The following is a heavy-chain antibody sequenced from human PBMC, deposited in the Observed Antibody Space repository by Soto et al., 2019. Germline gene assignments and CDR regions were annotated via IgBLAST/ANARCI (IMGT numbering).Heavy chain of an antibody. CDR1: GYTFTGYY. V-gene: IGHV1-2*02. D-gene: IGHD5-12*01. CDR3: AGGDSGQEATDY. Sequence: GASVKVSCRASGYTFTGYYMHWVRQAPGQGLEWMGWINPSSGGTNYAQKFQGRVTMTRDTSISTAYMELSRLRSDDTAVYYCAGGDSGQEATDYWGQGTLVTVSS. CDR2: INPSSGGT. J-gene: IGHJ4*02.